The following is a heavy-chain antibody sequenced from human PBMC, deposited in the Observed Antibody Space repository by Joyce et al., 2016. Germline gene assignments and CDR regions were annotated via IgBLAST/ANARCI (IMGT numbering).Heavy chain of an antibody. CDR2: IYAPGTT. Sequence: QVQLQESGPRVVKPSQTLSLTCTVSGAAVDSGSFYWSWIRQSPGKGLEGIGRIYAPGTTFYNPSLKSRVTLSLDTSKNEVYLKVGSVTAADTAVYSCARESAAGSSFYYVDVWGKGTTVSVSS. J-gene: IGHJ6*03. D-gene: IGHD3-10*01. V-gene: IGHV4-61*02. CDR1: GAAVDSGSFY. CDR3: ARESAAGSSFYYVDV.